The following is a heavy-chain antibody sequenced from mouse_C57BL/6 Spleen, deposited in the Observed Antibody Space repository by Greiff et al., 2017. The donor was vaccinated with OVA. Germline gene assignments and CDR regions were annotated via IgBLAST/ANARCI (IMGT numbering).Heavy chain of an antibody. CDR1: GYTFTNYW. Sequence: VQVVESGAELVRPGTSVKMSCKASGYTFTNYWIGWAKQRPGHGLEWIGDIYPGGGYTNYNEKFKGKATLTADKSSSTAYMQFSSLTSEDSAIYYCARHPNWDTAMDDWGQGTSVTVSS. J-gene: IGHJ4*01. CDR3: ARHPNWDTAMDD. D-gene: IGHD4-1*01. V-gene: IGHV1-63*01. CDR2: IYPGGGYT.